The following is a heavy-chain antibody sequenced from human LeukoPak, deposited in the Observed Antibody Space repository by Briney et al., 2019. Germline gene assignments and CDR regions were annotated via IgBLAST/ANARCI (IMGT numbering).Heavy chain of an antibody. CDR3: ARDIVVVAANDY. V-gene: IGHV3-21*01. Sequence: GGSLRLSCAASGFTVSSNYMGWVRQAPGKGLEWVSSISSSSSYIYYADSVQGRFTISRDNAKNSLYLQMNSLRAEDTAVYYCARDIVVVAANDYWGQGTLVTVSS. D-gene: IGHD2-15*01. CDR2: ISSSSSYI. CDR1: GFTVSSNY. J-gene: IGHJ4*02.